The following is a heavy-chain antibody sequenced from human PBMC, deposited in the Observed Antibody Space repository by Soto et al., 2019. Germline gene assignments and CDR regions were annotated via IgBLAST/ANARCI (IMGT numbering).Heavy chain of an antibody. CDR2: ISAYNGNT. D-gene: IGHD5-12*01. CDR3: ARVGRWLQPRGVGWFDP. CDR1: GYTFTSYG. V-gene: IGHV1-18*01. Sequence: QVQLVQSGAEVKKPGASVKVSCKASGYTFTSYGISWVRQAPGQGLEWMGWISAYNGNTNYAQKLQGRVTMTTDTSTSTDYMELRSLRSDDTAVYYCARVGRWLQPRGVGWFDPWGQGTLVTVSS. J-gene: IGHJ5*02.